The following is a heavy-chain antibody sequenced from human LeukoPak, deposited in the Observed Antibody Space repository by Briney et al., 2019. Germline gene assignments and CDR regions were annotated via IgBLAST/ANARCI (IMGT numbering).Heavy chain of an antibody. CDR2: IKQDGSEK. CDR1: GITFCSYW. Sequence: GSLRLSCAASGITFCSYWMSWVRQAPGKGLGWVANIKQDGSEKYYVDSVKGRFTISRDNAKNSLHLQMNSLRAEDTAVYYCARKTYYYDSGDYGWFDPWGQGTLVSVSS. CDR3: ARKTYYYDSGDYGWFDP. V-gene: IGHV3-7*01. J-gene: IGHJ5*02. D-gene: IGHD3-22*01.